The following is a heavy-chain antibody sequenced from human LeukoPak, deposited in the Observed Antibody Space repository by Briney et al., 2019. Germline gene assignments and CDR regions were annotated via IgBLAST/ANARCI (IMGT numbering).Heavy chain of an antibody. CDR2: ISSSSSYI. CDR3: ARAAGHRRANYYMDV. J-gene: IGHJ6*03. V-gene: IGHV3-21*01. Sequence: GGSLRLSCAASGFTFSSYSMNWVRQAPGKGLEWVSSISSSSSYIYYADSVKGGFTISRDNAKNSLYLQMNSLRAEDTAVYYCARAAGHRRANYYMDVWGKGTTVTVSS. CDR1: GFTFSSYS.